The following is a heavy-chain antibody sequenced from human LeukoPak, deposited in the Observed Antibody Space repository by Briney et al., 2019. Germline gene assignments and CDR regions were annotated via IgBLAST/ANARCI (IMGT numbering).Heavy chain of an antibody. CDR2: ISVRGGDI. J-gene: IGHJ4*02. Sequence: GGSLRLSCAASGFNFSTYSMNWVRQAPGKGLEWVSYISVRGGDIYYADSVKGRFTVSRDNAKNSLYLQMHTLRDEDTAAYYCARDKGRGYSYGWDYWGQGTLVTVSS. CDR1: GFNFSTYS. V-gene: IGHV3-48*02. D-gene: IGHD5-18*01. CDR3: ARDKGRGYSYGWDY.